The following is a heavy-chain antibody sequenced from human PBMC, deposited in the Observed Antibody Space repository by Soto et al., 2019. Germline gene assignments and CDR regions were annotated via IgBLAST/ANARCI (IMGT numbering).Heavy chain of an antibody. CDR2: MNPNSGNT. V-gene: IGHV1-8*01. CDR3: ASGYSGYRGAFDI. D-gene: IGHD5-12*01. CDR1: RYRLTCYY. J-gene: IGHJ3*02. Sequence: ASVKVSSKDSRYRLTCYYSNWVRQATGQGLEWMGWMNPNSGNTGYAQKFQGRVTMTRNTSISTAYMELSSLRSEDTAVYYCASGYSGYRGAFDIWGQGTMVTVSS.